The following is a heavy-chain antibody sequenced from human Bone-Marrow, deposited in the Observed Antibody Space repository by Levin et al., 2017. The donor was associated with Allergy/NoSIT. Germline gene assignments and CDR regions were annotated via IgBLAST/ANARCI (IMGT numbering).Heavy chain of an antibody. D-gene: IGHD3-10*01. CDR3: ARRAYGSGHVRFDY. CDR1: GGSITYYY. J-gene: IGHJ4*02. CDR2: IYYSGST. V-gene: IGHV4-59*08. Sequence: NTSETLSLTCSVSGGSITYYYWSWIRQPPGKGLEWIGHIYYSGSTNYNPSLKSRVHISVDTSKNQISLQMSSAIAADTAIYYCARRAYGSGHVRFDYWGQGILVTVSS.